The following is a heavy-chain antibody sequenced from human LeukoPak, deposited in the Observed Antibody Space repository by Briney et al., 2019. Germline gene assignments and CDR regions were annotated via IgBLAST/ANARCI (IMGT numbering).Heavy chain of an antibody. V-gene: IGHV6-1*01. Sequence: SQTLSLTCAISGDSVSSNSAAWNWIRQSPSRGLEWLGRTYYRSRWHNDYAVSMKGRITINPDTSKNQFSLQLNFVTPEDTAVYYCARNCGSDCYSVWFDPWGQGTLVTVSS. CDR3: ARNCGSDCYSVWFDP. D-gene: IGHD2-21*02. CDR2: TYYRSRWHN. CDR1: GDSVSSNSAA. J-gene: IGHJ5*02.